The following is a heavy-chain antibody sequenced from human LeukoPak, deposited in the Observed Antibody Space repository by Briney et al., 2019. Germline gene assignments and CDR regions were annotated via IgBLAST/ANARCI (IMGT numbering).Heavy chain of an antibody. D-gene: IGHD3-10*01. V-gene: IGHV4-34*01. CDR2: ISHTGST. Sequence: SETLSLTCAVYNGSLSGHFWIWIRQPPGKGLEWIGEISHTGSTNSNPSLKSRVTISIDTSKSQYSLKLNSVTAADTAVYYCARGGRGVPTARRFKAGNWFDSWGRGTLVTVFS. CDR3: ARGGRGVPTARRFKAGNWFDS. J-gene: IGHJ5*01. CDR1: NGSLSGHF.